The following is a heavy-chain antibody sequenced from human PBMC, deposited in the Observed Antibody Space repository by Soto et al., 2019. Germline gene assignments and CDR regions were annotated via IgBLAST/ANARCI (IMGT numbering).Heavy chain of an antibody. V-gene: IGHV3-23*01. Sequence: EVQLFQSGGGLVQPGGSLRLSCAGSGFRFRDYAMGWVRQPPGSGLEWVSFISDGGRSTYYADSVKGRFSISRDNSKNTLYLELSGLIAEDTAVYFCARPFEFWYRYSPFESWGQGSLVTVSS. D-gene: IGHD3-3*01. J-gene: IGHJ4*02. CDR2: ISDGGRST. CDR1: GFRFRDYA. CDR3: ARPFEFWYRYSPFES.